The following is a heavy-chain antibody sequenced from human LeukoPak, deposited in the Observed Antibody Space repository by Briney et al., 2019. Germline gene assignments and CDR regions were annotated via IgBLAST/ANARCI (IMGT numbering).Heavy chain of an antibody. CDR3: AKVIREVDMSHDY. V-gene: IGHV3-30*18. D-gene: IGHD5-24*01. CDR1: GFTFSNYG. CDR2: ISFDAKNK. Sequence: GGSLRLSCAASGFTFSNYGMHWVRQAPGKGLEWVAIISFDAKNKFYADSVKGRFTISRDNSKNTLYLQMNSLRAEDTAVYYCAKVIREVDMSHDYWGQGALVTVSS. J-gene: IGHJ4*02.